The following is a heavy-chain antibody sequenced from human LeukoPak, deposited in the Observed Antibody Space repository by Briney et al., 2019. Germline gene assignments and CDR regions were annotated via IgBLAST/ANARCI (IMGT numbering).Heavy chain of an antibody. Sequence: PGGSLRLSCAASGFTFSSYAMHWVRQAPGKGLEWVAVISYDGSNKYYADSVKGRFTISRDNSKNTLYLQMNSLRAEDTAVYYCARDRRYDSSGYRYWGRGTLVTVSS. CDR1: GFTFSSYA. D-gene: IGHD3-22*01. CDR3: ARDRRYDSSGYRY. J-gene: IGHJ4*02. V-gene: IGHV3-30-3*01. CDR2: ISYDGSNK.